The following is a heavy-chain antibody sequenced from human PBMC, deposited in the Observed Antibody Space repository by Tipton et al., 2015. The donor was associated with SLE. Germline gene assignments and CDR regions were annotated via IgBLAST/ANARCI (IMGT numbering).Heavy chain of an antibody. Sequence: TLSLTCTVSGGSISSSSYYWSWIRQPAGKGLEWIGRIYTSGSTNYNPSFKSRVTISVDTSKNQFSLKLSSVTAADTAVYYCARAWAGSPAAFDIWGQGTMVTVSS. CDR3: ARAWAGSPAAFDI. CDR2: IYTSGST. V-gene: IGHV4-61*02. D-gene: IGHD1-26*01. J-gene: IGHJ3*02. CDR1: GGSISSSSYY.